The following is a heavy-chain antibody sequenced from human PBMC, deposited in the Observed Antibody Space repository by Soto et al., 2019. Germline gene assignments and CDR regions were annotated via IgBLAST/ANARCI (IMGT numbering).Heavy chain of an antibody. D-gene: IGHD3-22*01. V-gene: IGHV3-30-3*01. Sequence: VGSLRLSCAASGFTFSSYAMHWVRQAPGKGLEWVAVISYDGSNKYYADSVKSRFTISRDNSKNTLYLQMNSLRAEDTAVYYCARNTMIVVASWMDVWVQGSTVTVSS. CDR2: ISYDGSNK. CDR3: ARNTMIVVASWMDV. J-gene: IGHJ6*02. CDR1: GFTFSSYA.